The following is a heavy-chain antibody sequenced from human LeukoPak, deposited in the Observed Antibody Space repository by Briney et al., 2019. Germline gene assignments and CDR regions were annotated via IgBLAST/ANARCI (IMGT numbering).Heavy chain of an antibody. CDR3: ARRVRSNYYYYMDV. Sequence: ASVKVSCKASGYTFTSHDINWVRQATGQGLEWMGWMSPNSGNTGYAQKFRGRVTITRNTSITTAYMELSSLISEDTAIYYCARRVRSNYYYYMDVWGIGTPVTVSS. CDR1: GYTFTSHD. D-gene: IGHD3-10*02. V-gene: IGHV1-8*03. CDR2: MSPNSGNT. J-gene: IGHJ6*03.